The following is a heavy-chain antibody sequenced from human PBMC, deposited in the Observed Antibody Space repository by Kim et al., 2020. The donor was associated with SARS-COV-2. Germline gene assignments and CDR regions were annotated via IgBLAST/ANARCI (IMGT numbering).Heavy chain of an antibody. CDR2: IRSKAYGGTT. D-gene: IGHD6-13*01. CDR3: TRDYLVGQQLGTTYYYCGMDV. Sequence: GGSLRLSCTASGFTFGDYAMSWFRQAPGKGLEWVGFIRSKAYGGTTEYAASVKGRFTISRDDSKSIAYLQMNSLKTEDTAVYYCTRDYLVGQQLGTTYYYCGMDVWGQGTTVTVSS. CDR1: GFTFGDYA. V-gene: IGHV3-49*03. J-gene: IGHJ6*02.